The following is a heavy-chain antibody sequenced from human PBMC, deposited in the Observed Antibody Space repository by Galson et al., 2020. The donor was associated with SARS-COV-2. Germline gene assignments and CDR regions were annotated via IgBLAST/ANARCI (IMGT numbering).Heavy chain of an antibody. Sequence: PGGSLRLSCAASGFTVSSYWMHWVRQAPGKGPVWVSLVEHDGSKARYVDSVEGRFTISRDNARNTVYLQMNSLRAEDTAVYYCATGAAYYYDIWGRGTLVTVSS. V-gene: IGHV3-74*01. D-gene: IGHD7-27*01. J-gene: IGHJ2*01. CDR2: VEHDGSKA. CDR3: ATGAAYYYDI. CDR1: GFTVSSYW.